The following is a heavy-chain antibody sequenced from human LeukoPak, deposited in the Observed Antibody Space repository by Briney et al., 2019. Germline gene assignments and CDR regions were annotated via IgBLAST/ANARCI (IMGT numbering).Heavy chain of an antibody. D-gene: IGHD3-10*01. CDR1: GYTFTSYY. CDR2: INPSGGST. V-gene: IGHV1-46*01. CDR3: ARALLWFGDLHDF. J-gene: IGHJ4*02. Sequence: GASVKVSCKASGYTFTSYYIHWVRQAPGQGLEWMGIINPSGGSTTYAQRFQGRVTMIRDTSTSTVYMEMSSLRSEDTAVYYCARALLWFGDLHDFWGQGTLVTVSP.